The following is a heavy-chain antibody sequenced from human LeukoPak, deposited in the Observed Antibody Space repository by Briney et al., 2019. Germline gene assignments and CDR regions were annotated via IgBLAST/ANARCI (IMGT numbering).Heavy chain of an antibody. V-gene: IGHV7-4-1*02. CDR2: INTNPGNP. J-gene: IGHJ4*02. CDR1: GYTFTSYA. D-gene: IGHD2-2*01. CDR3: ASNRYCSSTSCYDY. Sequence: ASVKVSCKASGYTFTSYAMNWVRQAPGQGLEWMGWINTNPGNPTYAQGFTGRFVFSLDTSVSTAYLQISSLKAEDTAVYYCASNRYCSSTSCYDYRGQGTLVTVSS.